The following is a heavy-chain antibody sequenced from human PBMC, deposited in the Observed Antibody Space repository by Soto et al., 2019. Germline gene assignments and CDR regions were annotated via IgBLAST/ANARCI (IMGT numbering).Heavy chain of an antibody. CDR1: DGSISRGVYY. CDR2: IYYSGST. D-gene: IGHD3-22*01. J-gene: IGHJ4*02. V-gene: IGHV4-31*03. Sequence: SETMSVTCPVADGSISRGVYYWRRINQHPGKGLEWIGYIYYSGSTYYNPSLKSRVTISVDTSKNQFSLKLSSVTAADTAVYYCARGLYDSSGYYYRTPRNYFDYWGQGTLVTVS. CDR3: ARGLYDSSGYYYRTPRNYFDY.